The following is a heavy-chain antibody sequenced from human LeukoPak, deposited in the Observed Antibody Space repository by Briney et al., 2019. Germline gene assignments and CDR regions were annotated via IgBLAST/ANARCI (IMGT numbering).Heavy chain of an antibody. D-gene: IGHD2-8*01. CDR3: TTNTAPRM. CDR1: GFPFSSAW. J-gene: IGHJ4*02. V-gene: IGHV3-15*01. Sequence: GGSLRLSCAASGFPFSSAWMGWVRQAPGKGLEWVGRIKSRTDDGTTDHAAPVKGSFTISRDDSENTVYLQMNSLKTEETAVYYCTTNTAPRMWAQGTLVTVFS. CDR2: IKSRTDDGTT.